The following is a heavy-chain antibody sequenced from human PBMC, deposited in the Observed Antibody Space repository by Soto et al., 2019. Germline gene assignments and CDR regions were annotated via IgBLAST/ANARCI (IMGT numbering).Heavy chain of an antibody. D-gene: IGHD5-18*01. CDR3: ARAAGIQLWEYYFDY. Sequence: QVQLQESGPGLVKPSQTLSLTCTVSGGSISSGGYYWSWIRQHPGKGLEWIGYIYYSGSTYYNPSLKSRVTIPVAPSKNPFSLKLSSVTAADTAVYYCARAAGIQLWEYYFDYWGQGTLVTVSS. V-gene: IGHV4-31*03. CDR1: GGSISSGGYY. CDR2: IYYSGST. J-gene: IGHJ4*02.